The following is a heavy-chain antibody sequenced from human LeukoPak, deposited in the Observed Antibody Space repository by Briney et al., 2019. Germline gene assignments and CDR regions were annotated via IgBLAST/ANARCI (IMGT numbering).Heavy chain of an antibody. CDR1: GSSFTNYY. D-gene: IGHD5-18*01. CDR3: ARDSVDTHMAPKDAFDI. V-gene: IGHV1-46*01. Sequence: GASVKVSCKASGSSFTNYYIHWVRQAPGQGLEWMGIINPSGGSTTSALKFQGRVTMTRDTSTSTVYMELSSLRSEDTAVYYCARDSVDTHMAPKDAFDIWGQGTMVTVSS. J-gene: IGHJ3*02. CDR2: INPSGGST.